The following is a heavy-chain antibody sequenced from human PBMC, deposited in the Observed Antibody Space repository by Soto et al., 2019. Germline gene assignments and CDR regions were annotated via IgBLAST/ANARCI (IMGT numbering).Heavy chain of an antibody. CDR3: AGFWRALGMDV. Sequence: GGSLRLSCAASGFTVSSNYMSWVRQAPGKGLEWVSVIYSGGSTYYADSVKGRLTISRDNSKNTLYLQMNSLRAEDTAVYYCAGFWRALGMDVWGQGTTVTVSS. D-gene: IGHD3-3*01. CDR2: IYSGGST. J-gene: IGHJ6*02. CDR1: GFTVSSNY. V-gene: IGHV3-53*01.